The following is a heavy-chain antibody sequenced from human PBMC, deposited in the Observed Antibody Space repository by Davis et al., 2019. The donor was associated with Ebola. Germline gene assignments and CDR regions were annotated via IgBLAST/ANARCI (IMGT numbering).Heavy chain of an antibody. J-gene: IGHJ4*02. CDR3: ASHTTYYYDSGGYQYYFDY. V-gene: IGHV4-59*08. CDR2: ISYTGST. CDR1: GGSISTDY. Sequence: SETLSLTCTVSGGSISTDYWSWIRQPPGKGLEWIGYISYTGSTNYNPSLKSRVTISVDTSKNQFSLKLSSVTAADTAVYYCASHTTYYYDSGGYQYYFDYWGQGTLVTVSS. D-gene: IGHD3-22*01.